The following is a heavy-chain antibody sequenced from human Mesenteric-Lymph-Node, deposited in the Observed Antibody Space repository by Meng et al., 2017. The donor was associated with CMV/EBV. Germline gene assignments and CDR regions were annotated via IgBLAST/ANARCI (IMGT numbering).Heavy chain of an antibody. Sequence: SVKVSCKASGDTVNSYTINWVRQAPGRGLEWVGRIIPILEITDYAQKFQGRVTITADKSTGTAYMELNSLRSEDTAVYYCAREVLAAFSSTSTTCYKANWGQGTLVTVSS. D-gene: IGHD2-2*02. J-gene: IGHJ4*02. CDR1: GDTVNSYT. CDR2: IIPILEIT. CDR3: AREVLAAFSSTSTTCYKAN. V-gene: IGHV1-69*04.